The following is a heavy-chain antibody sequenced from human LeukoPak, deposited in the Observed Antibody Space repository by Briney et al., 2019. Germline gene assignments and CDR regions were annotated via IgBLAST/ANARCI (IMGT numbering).Heavy chain of an antibody. V-gene: IGHV4-30-2*01. D-gene: IGHD2-21*01. CDR2: FVHSSST. J-gene: IGHJ3*02. CDR3: VRGGGLPNCGGYCPPDT. CDR1: GGSISVNLYS. Sequence: SETLSLTCAVSGGSISVNLYSWSWIRQPPGGALEWIASFVHSSSTSYNPSLQSRATISGDTSKNQFSLNLNSVTAADTAVYYCVRGGGLPNCGGYCPPDTWGQGKMVTVSS.